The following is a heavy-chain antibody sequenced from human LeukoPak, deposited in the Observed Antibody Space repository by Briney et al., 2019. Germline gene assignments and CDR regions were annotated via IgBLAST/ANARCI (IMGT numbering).Heavy chain of an antibody. V-gene: IGHV4-61*01. CDR1: GGSVSSGSFY. J-gene: IGHJ1*01. D-gene: IGHD3-10*01. CDR3: ARALRGSPPFHH. Sequence: KTSETLSLTCTVSGGSVSSGSFYCNWIRQPPGKRLDWIGYIYYSGSTSYNPSLNSRVTISVDTSKNQFSLKLSSVPAADTAVYYCARALRGSPPFHHWGQGTLVTVSS. CDR2: IYYSGST.